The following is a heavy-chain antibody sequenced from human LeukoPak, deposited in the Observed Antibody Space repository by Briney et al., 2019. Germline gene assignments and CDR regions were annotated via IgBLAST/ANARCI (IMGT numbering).Heavy chain of an antibody. V-gene: IGHV3-7*05. CDR1: GFTFSSYA. CDR2: IKQDGSEK. Sequence: GGSLRLSCAASGFTFSSYAMSWVRQAPGKGLEWVGNIKQDGSEKYYVDSVKGRFTISRDNAKNSLYLQMNSLRGEDTAVYYCARDMVRGAAEIDYWGQGTLVTVSS. D-gene: IGHD3-10*01. J-gene: IGHJ4*02. CDR3: ARDMVRGAAEIDY.